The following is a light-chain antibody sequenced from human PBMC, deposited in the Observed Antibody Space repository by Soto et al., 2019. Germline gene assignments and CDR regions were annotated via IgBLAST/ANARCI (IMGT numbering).Light chain of an antibody. CDR2: TNN. J-gene: IGLJ3*02. CDR1: SSNIGSHL. CDR3: AAWDGSLQSWV. V-gene: IGLV1-44*01. Sequence: QSVLTQPLSVSGTPGQRVTISCSGSSSNIGSHLVNWYQQVPGTAPRLLIYTNNQRPSGVPDRFSDSKSGTSASLAISGLQSEDEADYYCAAWDGSLQSWVFGGGTKVTVL.